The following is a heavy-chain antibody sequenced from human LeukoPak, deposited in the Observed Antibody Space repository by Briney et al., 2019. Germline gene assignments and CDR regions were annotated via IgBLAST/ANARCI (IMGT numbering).Heavy chain of an antibody. CDR3: AKWPGIAAAGAQMAFDI. V-gene: IGHV3-30-3*02. J-gene: IGHJ3*02. CDR2: ISYDGSNK. CDR1: GFTFSSYA. Sequence: GGSLRLSCAASGFTFSSYAMHWVRQAPGKGLEWVAVISYDGSNKYYADSVKGRFTISRDNSKNTLYLQMNSLRAEDTAVYYCAKWPGIAAAGAQMAFDIWGQGTMVTVSS. D-gene: IGHD6-13*01.